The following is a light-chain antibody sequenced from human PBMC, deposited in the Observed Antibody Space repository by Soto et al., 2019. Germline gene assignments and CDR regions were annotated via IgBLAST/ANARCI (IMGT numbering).Light chain of an antibody. CDR2: GGS. Sequence: DIQMTQSPPTLYASVVDRVTTTPRASQRFSSWLAWYQQKPGKAPNLLIHGGSILQSGVPPRFSGGGGGTDFTLTISSLQPEDFASYYCKQIYTIPLTVGGGTKVGIK. J-gene: IGKJ4*01. V-gene: IGKV1-39*01. CDR1: QRFSSW. CDR3: KQIYTIPLT.